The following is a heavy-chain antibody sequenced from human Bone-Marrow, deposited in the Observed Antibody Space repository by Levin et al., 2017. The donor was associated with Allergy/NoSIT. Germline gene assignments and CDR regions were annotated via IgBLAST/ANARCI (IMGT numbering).Heavy chain of an antibody. V-gene: IGHV3-48*03. CDR1: GFSFKTYE. J-gene: IGHJ4*02. Sequence: PGGSLRLSCAASGFSFKTYEMNWVRQAPGKGLEWVSYISGSGNNIYYADSVKGRFTISRDNAKNSLYLQMNSLRAEDTAVYYCARILTRWAYADYWGQGALVTVSS. CDR2: ISGSGNNI. D-gene: IGHD1-26*01. CDR3: ARILTRWAYADY.